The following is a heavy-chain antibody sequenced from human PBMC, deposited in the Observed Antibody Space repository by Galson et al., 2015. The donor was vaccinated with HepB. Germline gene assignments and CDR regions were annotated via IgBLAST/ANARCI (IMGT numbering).Heavy chain of an antibody. D-gene: IGHD3-16*01. V-gene: IGHV1-2*02. Sequence: SVKVSCKASGYTFTGYYMHWVRQAPGQGLEWMGWINPNSGGTNYAQKFQGRVTMTRDTSISTAYMGVSRLRSDDAAVYYCARDSWGGEDRWGQGTLVTVSS. CDR2: INPNSGGT. CDR1: GYTFTGYY. J-gene: IGHJ4*02. CDR3: ARDSWGGEDR.